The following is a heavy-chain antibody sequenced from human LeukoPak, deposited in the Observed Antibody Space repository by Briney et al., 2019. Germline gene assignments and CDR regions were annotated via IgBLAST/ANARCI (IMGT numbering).Heavy chain of an antibody. CDR2: ISDDGANE. D-gene: IGHD2-2*01. J-gene: IGHJ4*02. CDR1: GFTFSSYG. Sequence: PGGSLRLSCVASGFTFSSYGMHWVRQAPGKGLEWVAHISDDGANEYYADSVMGRFTISRDNSKNTLYLQMISLRAEDTAVYYCASGRYCTSTTCPDYWGQGTLVTVSS. CDR3: ASGRYCTSTTCPDY. V-gene: IGHV3-30*03.